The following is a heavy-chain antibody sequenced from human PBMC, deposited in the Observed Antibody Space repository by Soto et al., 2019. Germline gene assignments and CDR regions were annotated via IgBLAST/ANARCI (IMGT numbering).Heavy chain of an antibody. CDR3: ARHAISGYSYGLPEYFQQ. CDR1: GGSISSSRYY. V-gene: IGHV4-39*01. CDR2: IYYSGST. Sequence: PXASLSLTCTVCGGSISSSRYYWGWIRQPPGKGLEWIGSIYYSGSTYYNPSLKSRVTISVDTSKNQFSLKLSSVTAADTAVYYCARHAISGYSYGLPEYFQQWGQGTLVTVSS. D-gene: IGHD5-18*01. J-gene: IGHJ1*01.